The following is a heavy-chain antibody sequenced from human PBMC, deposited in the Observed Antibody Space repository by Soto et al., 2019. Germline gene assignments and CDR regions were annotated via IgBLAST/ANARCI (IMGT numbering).Heavy chain of an antibody. CDR2: IYYSGIT. J-gene: IGHJ3*02. CDR3: ARSRSTGDDGFAI. V-gene: IGHV4-59*01. D-gene: IGHD2-2*01. Sequence: SEALSLTCTVSGGSITSYYWRWIRQPLGKGLEWIGYIYYSGITDYNPSLKSRVTISVDTSKSQFSLKLSSVTAADTAVYYCARSRSTGDDGFAIWGQGTMVTGSS. CDR1: GGSITSYY.